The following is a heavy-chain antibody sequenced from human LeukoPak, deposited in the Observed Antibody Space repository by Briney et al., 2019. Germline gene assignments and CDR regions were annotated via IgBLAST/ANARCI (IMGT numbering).Heavy chain of an antibody. CDR3: ARGRVSSSTWHSTYYYYFYMDV. V-gene: IGHV4-59*01. CDR1: DDSITIYY. CDR2: IDHTGTT. D-gene: IGHD4-11*01. Sequence: PSETLSLTCSVSDDSITIYYWTWIRQPPGKGLEWIGYIDHTGTTNYNPSLNSRVTISRDTSKSHFSLQLSSVTAAYTAVYFCARGRVSSSTWHSTYYYYFYMDVWGKGTTVTVSS. J-gene: IGHJ6*03.